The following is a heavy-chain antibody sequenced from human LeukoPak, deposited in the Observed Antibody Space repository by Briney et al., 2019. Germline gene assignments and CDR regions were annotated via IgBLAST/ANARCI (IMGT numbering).Heavy chain of an antibody. CDR2: ISGGGGKT. V-gene: IGHV3-23*01. CDR1: GFTFRTYV. J-gene: IGHJ4*02. D-gene: IGHD6-13*01. CDR3: ANWPELRSSSSWFYY. Sequence: GGSLRLSCAVSGFTFRTYVMSWVRQAPGMGLEWVSTISGGGGKTYYSDAVKGRVTISRDNSNNTVYLKMNSLRPEDTAVYYCANWPELRSSSSWFYYWGQGTLVTVSS.